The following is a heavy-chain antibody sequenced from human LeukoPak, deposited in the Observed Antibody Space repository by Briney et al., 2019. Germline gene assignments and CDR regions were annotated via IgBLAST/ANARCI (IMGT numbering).Heavy chain of an antibody. J-gene: IGHJ4*02. CDR1: GCSISSGYY. Sequence: PSETPSLTCTVSGCSISSGYYWGWIRQPPGKGLEWIGSIYHSGSTYYSPSLKSRITISVDTSKNQFSLKLSSVTAADTAVYYCARDLMITFGGVMYDYWGQGTLVTVSS. CDR2: IYHSGST. V-gene: IGHV4-38-2*02. D-gene: IGHD3-16*01. CDR3: ARDLMITFGGVMYDY.